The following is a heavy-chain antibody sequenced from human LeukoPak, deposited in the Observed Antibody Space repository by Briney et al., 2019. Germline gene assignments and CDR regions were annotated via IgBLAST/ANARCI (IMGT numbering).Heavy chain of an antibody. V-gene: IGHV1-2*02. D-gene: IGHD1-26*01. CDR3: AREGGRGSGTRGSFFDH. J-gene: IGHJ4*02. CDR1: GYTFTGYY. Sequence: ASVKVSCKSSGYTFTGYYIHWVRQAPGQGLEWVGYIDPNDGRTHFAQKFQGSVTMTRDTSINTVYMELSSLTSDDTAGYYCAREGGRGSGTRGSFFDHWGQGTLVTVSS. CDR2: IDPNDGRT.